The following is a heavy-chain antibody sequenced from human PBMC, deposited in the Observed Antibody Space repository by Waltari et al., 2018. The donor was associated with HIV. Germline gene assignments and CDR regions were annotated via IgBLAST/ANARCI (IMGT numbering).Heavy chain of an antibody. J-gene: IGHJ4*02. CDR2: LNPNSGGT. Sequence: QVHVEQSGPQVNNYGASVEVSCKASAYTFTGYFIHWVRQAPGEGPVWLGRLNPNSGGTHFAQRFQGRITMTWDPSTNTAYMELTGLRFDDTGLYYCARQLCSSRLCISGYDFWGQGTRVTVSS. CDR1: AYTFTGYF. CDR3: ARQLCSSRLCISGYDF. V-gene: IGHV1-2*05. D-gene: IGHD3-3*01.